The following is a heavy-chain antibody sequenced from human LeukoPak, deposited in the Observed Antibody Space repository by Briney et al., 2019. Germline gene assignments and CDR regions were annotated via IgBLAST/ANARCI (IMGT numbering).Heavy chain of an antibody. CDR1: GFTFSNVW. CDR3: TSTLGY. Sequence: PGGSLRLSCTASGFTFSNVWMTWVRQAPGRGLEWVGRIKTKTDGGTTDYGAPVKGRFTISGDDSKNTLYLQMNSLKTEDTAVYYCTSTLGYWGQGTLVTVSS. D-gene: IGHD3-16*01. CDR2: IKTKTDGGTT. J-gene: IGHJ4*02. V-gene: IGHV3-15*01.